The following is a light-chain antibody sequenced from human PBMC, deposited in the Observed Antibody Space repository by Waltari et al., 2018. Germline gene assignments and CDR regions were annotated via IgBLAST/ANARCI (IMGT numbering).Light chain of an antibody. Sequence: DIQMTQSPSSLSASVGDRVTITCRASQSIRSYLNWYQQKPGKAPKLLIYDASNLQSGVPSRFSGSGSGTDFTLTISRLQAEDVAVYYCQQYYSTPLTFGGGTKVEIK. V-gene: IGKV1-39*01. CDR1: QSIRSY. CDR3: QQYYSTPLT. J-gene: IGKJ4*01. CDR2: DAS.